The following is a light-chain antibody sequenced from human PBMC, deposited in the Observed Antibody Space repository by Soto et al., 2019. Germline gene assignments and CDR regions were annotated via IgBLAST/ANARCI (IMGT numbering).Light chain of an antibody. V-gene: IGKV3-11*01. J-gene: IGKJ4*01. CDR1: QSVSSS. Sequence: EIVLTQSPATLSLSPGERATLSCMASQSVSSSLAWYQQKPGQAPRLLISDASNRATGIPARFSGSGSGTDFTLTISSLEPEDFAVYYCQQRSNWPPLTFGGGTKVEIK. CDR2: DAS. CDR3: QQRSNWPPLT.